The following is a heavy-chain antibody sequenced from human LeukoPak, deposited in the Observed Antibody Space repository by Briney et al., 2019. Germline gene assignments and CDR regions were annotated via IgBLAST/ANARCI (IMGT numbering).Heavy chain of an antibody. CDR1: GYG. CDR3: AKDRFLATVTDY. CDR2: ISNK. Sequence: GGSLRLSCAASGYGMHWVRQAPGEGLEWVAVISNKYYADSVKSRFTISRDNSKNTLYLQMNSLRAEDTAVYYCAKDRFLATVTDYWGQGTLVTVSS. D-gene: IGHD4-17*01. V-gene: IGHV3-30*18. J-gene: IGHJ4*02.